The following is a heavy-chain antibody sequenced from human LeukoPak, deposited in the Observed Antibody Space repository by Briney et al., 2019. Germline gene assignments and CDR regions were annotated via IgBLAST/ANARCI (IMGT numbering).Heavy chain of an antibody. CDR1: GFTFSSYG. CDR3: AKDRVATLRAYYYYGMDV. Sequence: GGSLRLSCAASGFTFSSYGMHWVRQAPGKGLECWAVISYDGSNKYYADSVKGRFSISRDNSKNTLYLQMNSLRAEDTAVYYCAKDRVATLRAYYYYGMDVWGQGTTVTVSS. D-gene: IGHD5-12*01. J-gene: IGHJ6*02. CDR2: ISYDGSNK. V-gene: IGHV3-30*18.